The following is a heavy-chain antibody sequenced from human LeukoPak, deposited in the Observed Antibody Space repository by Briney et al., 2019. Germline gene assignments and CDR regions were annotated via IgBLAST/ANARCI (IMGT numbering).Heavy chain of an antibody. D-gene: IGHD3-3*01. Sequence: PSETLSLTCTVSGGSISSYYWSWIRQPPGKGLEWIGYIYYSGSTNYNPSLKSRVTISVDTSKNQFSLKLSSVTAADTAVYYCARDVRRGEYYDFWSGYYTGWFDPWGQRTLVTVSS. CDR3: ARDVRRGEYYDFWSGYYTGWFDP. J-gene: IGHJ5*02. CDR2: IYYSGST. V-gene: IGHV4-59*01. CDR1: GGSISSYY.